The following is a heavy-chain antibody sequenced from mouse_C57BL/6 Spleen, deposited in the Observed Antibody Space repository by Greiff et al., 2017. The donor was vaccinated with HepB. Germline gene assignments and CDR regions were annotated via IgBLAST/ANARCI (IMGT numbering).Heavy chain of an antibody. CDR1: GYTFTSYW. V-gene: IGHV1-64*01. CDR3: AKTITTVAYAMDY. D-gene: IGHD1-1*01. Sequence: VQLQQPGAELVKPGASVKLSCKASGYTFTSYWMHWVKQRPGQGLEWIGMIHPNSGSTNYNEKFKSKATLTVDKSSSTAYMQLSSLTSEDSAVYYCAKTITTVAYAMDYWGQGTSVTVSS. CDR2: IHPNSGST. J-gene: IGHJ4*01.